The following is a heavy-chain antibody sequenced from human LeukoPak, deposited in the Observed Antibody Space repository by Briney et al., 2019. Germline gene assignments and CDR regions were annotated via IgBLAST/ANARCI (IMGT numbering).Heavy chain of an antibody. V-gene: IGHV1-24*01. CDR1: GYTLTELS. D-gene: IGHD3-22*01. CDR3: ARSGGSGYYVFYYYYGMDV. J-gene: IGHJ6*02. Sequence: ASVKVSCKVPGYTLTELSMHWVRQAPGKGLEWMGGFDPEDGETIYAQKFQGRVTMTEDTSTDTAYMELSSLRSEDTAVYYCARSGGSGYYVFYYYYGMDVWGQGTTVTVSS. CDR2: FDPEDGET.